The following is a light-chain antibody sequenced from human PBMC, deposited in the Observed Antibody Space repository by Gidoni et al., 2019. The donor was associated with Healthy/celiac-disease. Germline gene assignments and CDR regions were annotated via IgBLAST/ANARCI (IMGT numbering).Light chain of an antibody. CDR1: QSISSY. CDR2: AAS. V-gene: IGKV1-39*01. J-gene: IGKJ2*01. Sequence: DIQMTQAPSSLSASEGDRVTITCRASQSISSYLNWYQQKPGKAPTLLIYAASSLQSGVPSRFSGSGSGTDFTLTISSPQPEDFATYYCQQSYSTPSTFGQGTKLEIK. CDR3: QQSYSTPST.